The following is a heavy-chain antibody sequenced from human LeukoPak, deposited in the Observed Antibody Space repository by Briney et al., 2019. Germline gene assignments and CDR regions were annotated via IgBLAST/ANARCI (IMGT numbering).Heavy chain of an antibody. CDR1: GYSFTRHW. J-gene: IGHJ6*03. CDR3: ARVLLSYYYGSGRVPYYYYYYMDV. Sequence: GESLKISCKGSGYSFTRHWIGWVRQMPGKVLEWMGIIYPGDSDTRYSPSFQGQVTISADKSISTAYLQWSSLKASDTAMYYCARVLLSYYYGSGRVPYYYYYYMDVWGKGTTVTVSS. D-gene: IGHD3-10*01. CDR2: IYPGDSDT. V-gene: IGHV5-51*01.